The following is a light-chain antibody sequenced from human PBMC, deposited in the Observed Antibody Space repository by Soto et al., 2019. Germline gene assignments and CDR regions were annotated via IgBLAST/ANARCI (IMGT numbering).Light chain of an antibody. CDR2: LVS. Sequence: QSALTQPASVSGSPGQSITISCTGTTSDIGDYNYVSWYQHLPDKVPKLIISLVSNRPSGVSNRFSGSKSGNTASLAISGLQSEDEADYYCAAWDDSLNGWVFGGGTKLTVL. CDR1: TSDIGDYNY. J-gene: IGLJ3*02. CDR3: AAWDDSLNGWV. V-gene: IGLV2-14*01.